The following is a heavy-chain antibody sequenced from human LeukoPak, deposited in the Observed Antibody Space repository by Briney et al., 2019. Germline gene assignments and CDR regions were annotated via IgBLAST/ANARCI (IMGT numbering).Heavy chain of an antibody. D-gene: IGHD4-17*01. CDR3: AKAVHGDTRTEDSVYYGLDV. V-gene: IGHV3-23*01. Sequence: GGSLRLSCAASGFTFDSYTMTWVGQAPGKGLEGVSTISGCGDRRNYAASVKGRFTIARDNSKNTLYLQMNSLRAEDTDIYYCAKAVHGDTRTEDSVYYGLDVWGQGTTVTVSS. CDR1: GFTFDSYT. J-gene: IGHJ6*02. CDR2: ISGCGDRR.